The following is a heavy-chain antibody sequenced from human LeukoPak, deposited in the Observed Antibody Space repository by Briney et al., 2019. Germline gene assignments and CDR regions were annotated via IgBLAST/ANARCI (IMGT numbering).Heavy chain of an antibody. CDR2: IYYSGST. V-gene: IGHV4-30-4*01. J-gene: IGHJ4*02. CDR1: GGSINNYY. D-gene: IGHD3-22*01. Sequence: SETLSLTCTVSGGSINNYYWSWIRQPPGKGLEWIGYIYYSGSTYYNPSLKSRVTISVDTSKNQFSLKLSSVTAADTAVYYCARDTGGSGYSYGYFDYWGQGTLVTVSS. CDR3: ARDTGGSGYSYGYFDY.